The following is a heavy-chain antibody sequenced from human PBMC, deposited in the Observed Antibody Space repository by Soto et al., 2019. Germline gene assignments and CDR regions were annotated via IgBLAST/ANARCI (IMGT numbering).Heavy chain of an antibody. D-gene: IGHD3-10*01. CDR2: ISSSSSTI. CDR1: GFTFSSYS. J-gene: IGHJ4*02. Sequence: EVQLVESGGGLVQPGGSLRLSCAASGFTFSSYSMNWVRQAPGKGLEWVSYISSSSSTIYYADSVKGRFTISRDNAKNSLYLQMNSLRAEDTAVYYCARGAGLWFGELPGSIDYWGQGTLVTVSS. CDR3: ARGAGLWFGELPGSIDY. V-gene: IGHV3-48*01.